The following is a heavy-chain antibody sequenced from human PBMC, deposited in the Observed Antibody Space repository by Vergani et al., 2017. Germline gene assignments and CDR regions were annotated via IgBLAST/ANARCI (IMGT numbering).Heavy chain of an antibody. J-gene: IGHJ5*02. V-gene: IGHV1-2*02. CDR1: GGTFNSYT. CDR3: ARGWTSSSWYWFDP. CDR2: INPNSGGT. Sequence: QVQLVQSGAEVKKPGSSVKVSCKASGGTFNSYTITWVRQAPGQGLEWMGWINPNSGGTNYAQKFQGRVTMTRDTSISTAYMELSRLRSDDTAVYYCARGWTSSSWYWFDPWGQGTLVTVSS. D-gene: IGHD6-13*01.